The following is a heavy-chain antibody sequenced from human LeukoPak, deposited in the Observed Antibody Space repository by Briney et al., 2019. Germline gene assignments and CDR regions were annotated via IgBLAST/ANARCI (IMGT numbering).Heavy chain of an antibody. V-gene: IGHV4-4*02. CDR1: GGSISNTNW. Sequence: SGTLSLTCGVSGGSISNTNWWTWVRQPPGKGLEWIGEVNLQGSTNYNPSLKSRVAISVDKSENHISLKLSSVTAADTAVYYCARLTGEEVSNEVDPWGQGTLVTVSS. CDR3: ARLTGEEVSNEVDP. J-gene: IGHJ5*02. CDR2: VNLQGST. D-gene: IGHD7-27*01.